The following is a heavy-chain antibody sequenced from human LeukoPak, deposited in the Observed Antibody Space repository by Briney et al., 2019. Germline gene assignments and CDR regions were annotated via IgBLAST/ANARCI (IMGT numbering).Heavy chain of an antibody. D-gene: IGHD3-9*01. CDR1: GYTFTSYY. CDR3: ARAADRAYGRYFDWLLFPGFYYYYMDV. Sequence: ASVKVSCKASGYTFTSYYMHWVRQAPGQGLEWMGIINPSGGSTSYAQKFQGRVTMTRDMSTSTVYMELSSLRSEDTAVYYCARAADRAYGRYFDWLLFPGFYYYYMDVWGKGTTVTISS. V-gene: IGHV1-46*01. J-gene: IGHJ6*03. CDR2: INPSGGST.